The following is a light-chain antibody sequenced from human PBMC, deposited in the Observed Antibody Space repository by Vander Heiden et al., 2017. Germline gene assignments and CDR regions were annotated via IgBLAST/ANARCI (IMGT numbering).Light chain of an antibody. CDR3: RQALQTPRT. V-gene: IGKV2-28*01. CDR2: LGS. CDR1: QSLLHSNGYKY. Sequence: DIVMTQSPLSLPVTPGEPASISCRSNQSLLHSNGYKYLNWYLQKPGQSPQLLIYLGSNRASGVPGRFSGSGSGTDFTLKISRVEAEDVGVYYCRQALQTPRTFGPGTKVDIK. J-gene: IGKJ3*01.